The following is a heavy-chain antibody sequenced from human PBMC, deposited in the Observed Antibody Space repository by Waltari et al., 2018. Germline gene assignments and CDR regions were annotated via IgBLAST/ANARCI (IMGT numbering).Heavy chain of an antibody. D-gene: IGHD7-27*01. CDR3: ASFDWGVSHGV. CDR2: IKQDGSEK. CDR1: GFTFSSYC. Sequence: EVQLVESGGGLVQPGGSLRLSCAASGFTFSSYCMSWVRQAPGKGLEWVANIKQDGSEKYYVDSVKGRFTISRDNAKNSLYLQMNSLRAEDTAVYYCASFDWGVSHGVWGQGTLVTVSS. J-gene: IGHJ4*02. V-gene: IGHV3-7*01.